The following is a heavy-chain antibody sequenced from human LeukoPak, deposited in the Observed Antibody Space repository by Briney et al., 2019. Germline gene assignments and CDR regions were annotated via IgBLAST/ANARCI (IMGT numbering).Heavy chain of an antibody. CDR3: ARGRSSWDGFDI. CDR1: GFTFSSYD. D-gene: IGHD6-13*01. CDR2: IGTAGDP. J-gene: IGHJ3*02. V-gene: IGHV3-13*05. Sequence: GRTLRLSCAASGFTFSSYDMHWVRQATGKGLEWVSAIGTAGDPYYPGSVKGRFTISRENDKNSLYLQMNSLRAGDTAVYYCARGRSSWDGFDIWGQGTMVTVSS.